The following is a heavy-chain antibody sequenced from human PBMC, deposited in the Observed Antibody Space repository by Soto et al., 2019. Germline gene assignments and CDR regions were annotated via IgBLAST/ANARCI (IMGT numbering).Heavy chain of an antibody. Sequence: GGSLRLSCAASGFTFSSYAMHWVRQAPGKGLEWVAVISYDGSNKYYADSVKGRFTISRDNSKNTLYLQMNSLRAEGTAVYYCARDMNIVVVPAAPGAEDYYYYGMDVWGQGTTVTVSS. D-gene: IGHD2-2*01. J-gene: IGHJ6*02. CDR1: GFTFSSYA. CDR2: ISYDGSNK. V-gene: IGHV3-30-3*01. CDR3: ARDMNIVVVPAAPGAEDYYYYGMDV.